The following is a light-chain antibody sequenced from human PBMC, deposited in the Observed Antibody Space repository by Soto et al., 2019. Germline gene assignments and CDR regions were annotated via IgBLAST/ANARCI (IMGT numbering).Light chain of an antibody. V-gene: IGLV1-51*01. CDR2: DND. CDR3: GAWDTSLSAVV. Sequence: QSVLTQPPSVSAAPGQKVTISCSGSSSNIGDNYVSWYQQLPGTAPKRLIYDNDKRSPGIPDRFSGSKSGTSATLGITGLQTGDEADYYCGAWDTSLSAVVFGGGTKLTVL. J-gene: IGLJ2*01. CDR1: SSNIGDNY.